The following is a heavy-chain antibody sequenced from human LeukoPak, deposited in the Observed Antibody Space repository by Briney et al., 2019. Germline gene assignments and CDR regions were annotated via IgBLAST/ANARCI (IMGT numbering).Heavy chain of an antibody. CDR2: IYWDDEK. CDR3: AHLYFYNSGGYSRAFDY. CDR1: GFSLTTSGVG. J-gene: IGHJ4*02. Sequence: SGPTLVNPTQTLTLTCTFSGFSLTTSGVGVGWIRQPPGKALEGLALIYWDDEKRYRPSLRTRLTTTKDTSKSQVVLTMTNMDPVDTATYYCAHLYFYNSGGYSRAFDYWGQGTLVTVSS. D-gene: IGHD3-22*01. V-gene: IGHV2-5*02.